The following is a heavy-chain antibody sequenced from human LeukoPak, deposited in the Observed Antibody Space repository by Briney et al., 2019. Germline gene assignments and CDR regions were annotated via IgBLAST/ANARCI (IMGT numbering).Heavy chain of an antibody. CDR1: GGSISTYY. V-gene: IGHV4-59*12. J-gene: IGHJ6*02. Sequence: SETLSLTCTVSGGSISTYYWNWIRQPPGKGLEWIGYIYHSGSTNYNPSLKSRVTISVDTSKNQFSLKLSSVTAADTAVYYCARGRGITIFGVPLYYYGMDVWGQGTTVTVSS. CDR2: IYHSGST. CDR3: ARGRGITIFGVPLYYYGMDV. D-gene: IGHD3-3*01.